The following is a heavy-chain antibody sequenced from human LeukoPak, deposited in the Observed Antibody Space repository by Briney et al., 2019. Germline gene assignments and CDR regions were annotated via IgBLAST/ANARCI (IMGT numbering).Heavy chain of an antibody. D-gene: IGHD3-10*02. CDR1: GYTFTGYY. V-gene: IGHV1-2*02. J-gene: IGHJ6*03. CDR2: INPNSGGT. Sequence: ASVKVSCKASGYTFTGYYMHWVRQAPGQGLEWMGWINPNSGGTNYAQKFQGRATMTRDTSISTAYMELSRLRSDDTAVYYCAKAAMLASYYYYYMDVWGKGTTVTVSS. CDR3: AKAAMLASYYYYYMDV.